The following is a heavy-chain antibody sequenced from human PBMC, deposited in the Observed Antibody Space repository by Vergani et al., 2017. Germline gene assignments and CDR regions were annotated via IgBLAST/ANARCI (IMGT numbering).Heavy chain of an antibody. V-gene: IGHV3-23*01. CDR2: FSGSGGST. Sequence: EVQLLESGGGFVQPGGSLRLSCAASGFTFSSYAMSWVRQAPGKGPEWVSAFSGSGGSTYYADSVKGRFTIATDNSKNPLYLKMHSLRAEDTAVYYCAKEAGGDGYNFGYWGQGTLVTVSS. CDR1: GFTFSSYA. D-gene: IGHD5-24*01. J-gene: IGHJ4*02. CDR3: AKEAGGDGYNFGY.